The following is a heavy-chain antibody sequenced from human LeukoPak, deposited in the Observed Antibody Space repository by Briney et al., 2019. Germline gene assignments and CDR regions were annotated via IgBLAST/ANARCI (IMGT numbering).Heavy chain of an antibody. J-gene: IGHJ4*02. CDR3: ARGGSKVCSGGSCYWRYFDY. D-gene: IGHD2-15*01. V-gene: IGHV4-61*02. CDR1: GGSISSGTYY. CDR2: IYISGST. Sequence: SETLSLTCTVSGGSISSGTYYWSWLRQPAGKGREWIGRIYISGSTNYNPSLKRRVTISEDTTKNQFSLKLSSVTAEDTAVYYCARGGSKVCSGGSCYWRYFDYWGQGTLVTVSS.